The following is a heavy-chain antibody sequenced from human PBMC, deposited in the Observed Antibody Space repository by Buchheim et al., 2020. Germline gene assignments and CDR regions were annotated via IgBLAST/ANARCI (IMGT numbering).Heavy chain of an antibody. CDR1: GYTFTSYY. J-gene: IGHJ4*02. D-gene: IGHD2-2*01. V-gene: IGHV1-46*01. CDR2: INPSGGST. Sequence: QVQLVQSGAEVKKPGASVKVSCKASGYTFTSYYMHWVRQAPGQGLEWMGIINPSGGSTSYAQKFQGRVTMTRETSTTPVYMELSSLRSEDTAVYYCARGLEDCSSTSCYPGVDYWGQGTL. CDR3: ARGLEDCSSTSCYPGVDY.